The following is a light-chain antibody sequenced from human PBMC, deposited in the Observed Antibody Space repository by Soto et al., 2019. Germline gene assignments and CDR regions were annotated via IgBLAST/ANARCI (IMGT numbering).Light chain of an antibody. Sequence: EIVLTQSPVTLSLSPGDRATLSCRASQTINSNFLAWFQQKPGLAPRLLIYAASSRASGIPDRFSGSVSGTDFALTISRLEHEYFAVYYCQQYGRSPFTFGQGTKLEIK. CDR2: AAS. V-gene: IGKV3D-20*01. CDR1: QTINSNF. J-gene: IGKJ2*01. CDR3: QQYGRSPFT.